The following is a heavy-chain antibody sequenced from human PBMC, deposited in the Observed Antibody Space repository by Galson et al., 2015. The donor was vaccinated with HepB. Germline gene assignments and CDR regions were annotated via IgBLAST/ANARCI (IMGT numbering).Heavy chain of an antibody. CDR2: ISWNSGSI. J-gene: IGHJ5*02. Sequence: SLRLSCAASGFTFDDYAMHWVRQAPGKGLEWVSGISWNSGSIGYADSVKGRFTISRDNAKNSLYLQMNSLRAEDTALYYCAKDEGHNGWFAPWGQGTLVTVSS. CDR3: AKDEGHNGWFAP. D-gene: IGHD1-14*01. V-gene: IGHV3-9*01. CDR1: GFTFDDYA.